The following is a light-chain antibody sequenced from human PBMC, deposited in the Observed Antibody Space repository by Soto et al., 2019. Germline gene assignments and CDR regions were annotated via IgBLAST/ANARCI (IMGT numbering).Light chain of an antibody. CDR3: QQSYSTPQT. J-gene: IGKJ1*01. V-gene: IGKV1-39*01. Sequence: DIQVTQSPSSLSASVSERVTITCRASQSISNHLNWYQQKPGKAPKLLIYAASSLQSGVPSRFSGSGSGTDFTLTISSLQPEDFATYYCQQSYSTPQTFGRGTKVDIK. CDR1: QSISNH. CDR2: AAS.